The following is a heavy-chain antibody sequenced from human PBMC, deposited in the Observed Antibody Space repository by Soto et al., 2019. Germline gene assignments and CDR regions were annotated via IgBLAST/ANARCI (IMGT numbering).Heavy chain of an antibody. V-gene: IGHV3-21*01. CDR3: ARDPTSTYCSGGSCYYLYFDY. J-gene: IGHJ4*02. CDR2: ISSSSSYI. CDR1: GFTFSSYS. Sequence: PGGSLRLSCAASGFTFSSYSMNWVRQAPGKGLEWVSSISSSSSYIYYADSVKGRFTISRDNAKNSLYLQMNSLRAEDTAVYYCARDPTSTYCSGGSCYYLYFDYWGQGTLVTVSS. D-gene: IGHD2-15*01.